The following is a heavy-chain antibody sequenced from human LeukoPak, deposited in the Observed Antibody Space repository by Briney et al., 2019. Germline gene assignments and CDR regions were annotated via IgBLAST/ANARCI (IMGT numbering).Heavy chain of an antibody. CDR3: AKDYPVWDGRDYFDY. V-gene: IGHV3-23*01. D-gene: IGHD1-26*01. J-gene: IGHJ4*02. CDR1: GFTFSSYP. Sequence: PGGSLTLSCAASGFTFSSYPMRWLPPPPGKALEGVSDISGCGGSTYYADSVKGRFTISRDNSKNTLYLQMNSQRAEDTAVYYGAKDYPVWDGRDYFDYWGQGTLVTVSS. CDR2: ISGCGGST.